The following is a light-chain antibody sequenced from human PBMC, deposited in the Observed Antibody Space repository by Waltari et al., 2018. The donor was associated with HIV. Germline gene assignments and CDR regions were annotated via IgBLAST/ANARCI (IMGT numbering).Light chain of an antibody. V-gene: IGLV2-14*01. CDR1: TSDVGAYKY. Sequence: QSALTQPASVSGSPGQSITISCTGTTSDVGAYKYVSWYQQHPDTAPKLVVYEVSNRPSGISIRFSGSKSGNTASLTISGLQAEDEADYYCSSYTSRNTRVFGTGTKVTVL. J-gene: IGLJ1*01. CDR3: SSYTSRNTRV. CDR2: EVS.